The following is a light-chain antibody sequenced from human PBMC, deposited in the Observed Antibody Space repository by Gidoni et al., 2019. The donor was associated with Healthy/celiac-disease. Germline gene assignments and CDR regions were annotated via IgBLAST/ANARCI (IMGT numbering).Light chain of an antibody. Sequence: EIVMPQSPATLSVSPGERATLSCRASQSVSSNLAWYQQKPGQAPRLLIYGASTRATGIPARFSGSGSGTEFTLTISSLQSEDFAVYYCQQYNNWPRTFXQXTKLXIK. V-gene: IGKV3-15*01. CDR1: QSVSSN. CDR3: QQYNNWPRT. CDR2: GAS. J-gene: IGKJ2*01.